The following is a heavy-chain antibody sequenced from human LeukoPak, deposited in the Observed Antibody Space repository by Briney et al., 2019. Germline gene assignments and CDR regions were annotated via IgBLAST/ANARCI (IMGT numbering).Heavy chain of an antibody. CDR2: LDLNSGRI. CDR3: ASLDTAKQPLANH. Sequence: GWSLRLSCAVSGFTSQNYAIHWVRQGPGKGLEWVSGLDLNSGRIDYADSVKGRFTLSRDNAKNSLYLQMNSLRAEDTALYYCASLDTAKQPLANHWGQGTLVTVSS. CDR1: GFTSQNYA. D-gene: IGHD5-18*01. J-gene: IGHJ5*02. V-gene: IGHV3-9*02.